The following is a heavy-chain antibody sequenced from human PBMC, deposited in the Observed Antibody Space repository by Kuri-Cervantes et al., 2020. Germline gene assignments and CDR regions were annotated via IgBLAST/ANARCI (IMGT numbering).Heavy chain of an antibody. CDR1: GYSFTSYD. CDR2: MNPNSGNT. Sequence: ASVKVSCKASGYSFTSYDINWVRQATGQGLEWMGWMNPNSGNTGYAQKFQGRVTMTRSTSISSAYMELISLRSEDTAVYYCAGLTGSGPDGYFQHWGQGTLVTVSS. D-gene: IGHD2-15*01. J-gene: IGHJ1*01. V-gene: IGHV1-8*01. CDR3: AGLTGSGPDGYFQH.